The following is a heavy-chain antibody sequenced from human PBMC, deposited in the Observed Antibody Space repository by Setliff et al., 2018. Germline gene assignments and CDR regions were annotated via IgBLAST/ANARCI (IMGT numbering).Heavy chain of an antibody. Sequence: SLRLSCAASGFTFSSYGMHWVRQAPGKGLEWLSYIRYDESDKYYIDSVRGRFTISRDNSKNTLYLQMNSLRAEDTAVYYCARESFPYYFDYWGQGTLVTVSS. J-gene: IGHJ4*02. V-gene: IGHV3-33*01. CDR1: GFTFSSYG. CDR2: IRYDESDK. CDR3: ARESFPYYFDY.